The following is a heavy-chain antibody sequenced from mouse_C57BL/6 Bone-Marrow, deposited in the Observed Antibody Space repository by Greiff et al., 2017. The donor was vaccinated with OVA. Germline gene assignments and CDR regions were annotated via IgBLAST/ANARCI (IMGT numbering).Heavy chain of an antibody. CDR2: ISDGGSYT. CDR3: ARAEYYGSSWFAY. Sequence: EVKLMESGGGLVKPGGSLKLSCAASGFTFSSYAMSWVRQTPEKRLEWVATISDGGSYTYYPDNVKGRFTISRDNAKNNLYLQMSHLKSEDTAMYYCARAEYYGSSWFAYWGQGTLVTVSA. V-gene: IGHV5-4*03. D-gene: IGHD1-1*01. J-gene: IGHJ3*01. CDR1: GFTFSSYA.